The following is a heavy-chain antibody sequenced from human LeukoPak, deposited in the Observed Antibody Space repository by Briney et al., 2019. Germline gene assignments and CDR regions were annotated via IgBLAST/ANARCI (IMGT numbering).Heavy chain of an antibody. CDR1: DGSFSGYY. CDR3: ARGARITMIVVVITTGYYFDY. D-gene: IGHD3-22*01. Sequence: SETLSLTCAVYDGSFSGYYWVWIRQPPEKGLEWIGEINHSGSTNYNPSLKSRVTISVDTSKNQFSLKLSSVTAADTAVYYCARGARITMIVVVITTGYYFDYWGQGTLVTVSS. V-gene: IGHV4-34*01. CDR2: INHSGST. J-gene: IGHJ4*02.